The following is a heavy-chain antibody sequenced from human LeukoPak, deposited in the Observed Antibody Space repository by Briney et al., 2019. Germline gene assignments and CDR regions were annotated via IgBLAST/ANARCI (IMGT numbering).Heavy chain of an antibody. V-gene: IGHV3-30*18. CDR2: VSYDGKKI. CDR3: AKDGRLQTEDPYFDH. J-gene: IGHJ4*02. D-gene: IGHD1-26*01. CDR1: GFTFSSHG. Sequence: SGGSLRLSCAAYGFTFSSHGMHWVRQAPGKGLEWVALVSYDGKKIYYVDSVKGRFTISRDNSQNTLDLQMTSLSTEDTAVYNCAKDGRLQTEDPYFDHWGQGTLVSVAS.